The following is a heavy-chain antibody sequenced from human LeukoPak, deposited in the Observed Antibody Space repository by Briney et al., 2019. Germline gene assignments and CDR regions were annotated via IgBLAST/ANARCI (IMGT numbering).Heavy chain of an antibody. CDR1: GYTFTSYA. J-gene: IGHJ5*02. CDR2: INAGNGNT. Sequence: ASVKVSCKASGYTFTSYAMHWVRQAPGQRLEWMGWINAGNGNTKYSQKFQGRVTITRDTSASTAYMELSGLRSEDTAVYYCASEAYCGGDCPLDPWGQGTLVTVSS. D-gene: IGHD2-21*02. V-gene: IGHV1-3*01. CDR3: ASEAYCGGDCPLDP.